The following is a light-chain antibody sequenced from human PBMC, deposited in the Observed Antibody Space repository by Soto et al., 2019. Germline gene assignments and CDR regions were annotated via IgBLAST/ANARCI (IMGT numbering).Light chain of an antibody. CDR2: SNN. Sequence: QSVLTQPPSASGTPGQRVTISCSGSSSNIGSNTVNSYQQLPVTGPKLLIYSNNQPPSGVPDRFSGSKSGTSASLAISGLRSEAEADDYCAAWDDGLNGPGVFGTGTKLTVL. J-gene: IGLJ1*01. CDR1: SSNIGSNT. CDR3: AAWDDGLNGPGV. V-gene: IGLV1-44*01.